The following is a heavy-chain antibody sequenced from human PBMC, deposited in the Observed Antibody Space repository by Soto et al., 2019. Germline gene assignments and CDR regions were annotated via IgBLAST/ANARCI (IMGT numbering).Heavy chain of an antibody. J-gene: IGHJ3*02. CDR2: IYYSGST. V-gene: IGHV4-59*12. D-gene: IGHD3-22*01. CDR3: ARVGYYDGSGYKAFDN. CDR1: GGSISSYY. Sequence: SETLSLACTVSGGSISSYYWSWIRQPPGKGLEWIGYIYYSGSTNYNPSIKSRVTISVDTSKNQYSLKLSSVAAADSFVYYCARVGYYDGSGYKAFDNWCQETMVT.